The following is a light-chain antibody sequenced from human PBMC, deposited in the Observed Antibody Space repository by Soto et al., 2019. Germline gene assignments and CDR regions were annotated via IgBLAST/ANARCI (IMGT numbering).Light chain of an antibody. CDR3: QQYYSSPVT. J-gene: IGKJ1*01. CDR2: WAS. Sequence: DIVMTQSPDSLAVSLGERATINCKSSQSVLYSSNNKNYLAWYQQKPGQPPKLLIYWASTRESGVPDRFSGRGSGTDFTLTISSLQAEDLAVYYCQQYYSSPVTVGQGTKVEIK. V-gene: IGKV4-1*01. CDR1: QSVLYSSNNKNY.